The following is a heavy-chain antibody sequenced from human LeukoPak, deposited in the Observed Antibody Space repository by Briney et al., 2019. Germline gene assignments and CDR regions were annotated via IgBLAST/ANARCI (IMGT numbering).Heavy chain of an antibody. J-gene: IGHJ2*01. D-gene: IGHD3-16*01. CDR3: ARGAAWGNWYFDH. V-gene: IGHV3-33*08. CDR1: GFTFSRHG. CDR2: IGDTGRAK. Sequence: GRSLRLSCAASGFTFSRHGMHWVRQAPGKGLEWVAVIGDTGRAKYYADSVEGRFTASRDNFKNTLYLEMNSLRYDDTALYYCARGAAWGNWYFDHWGRGTLVTVSS.